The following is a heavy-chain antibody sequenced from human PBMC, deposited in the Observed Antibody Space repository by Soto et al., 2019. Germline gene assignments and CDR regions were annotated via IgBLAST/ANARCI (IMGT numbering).Heavy chain of an antibody. D-gene: IGHD3-10*01. CDR2: IYSGGST. CDR1: GLTVSSNY. J-gene: IGHJ6*02. Sequence: GGSLRLSCAASGLTVSSNYMSWVRQAPGKGLEWVSVIYSGGSTYYADSVKGRFTISRDNSKNTLYLQMNSLRAEDTAVYYCARDFAWFGDYYGMDVWGQGTTVTVSS. V-gene: IGHV3-53*01. CDR3: ARDFAWFGDYYGMDV.